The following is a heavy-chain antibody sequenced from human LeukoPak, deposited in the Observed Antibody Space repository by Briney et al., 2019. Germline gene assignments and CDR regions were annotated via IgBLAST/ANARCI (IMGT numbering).Heavy chain of an antibody. CDR1: GGSFSGYY. Sequence: SETLSLTCAVYGGSFSGYYWSWIRQPPGKGLEWIGEINHSGSTNYNPSLKSRVTISVDTSKNQFSLKLSSVTAADTAVYYCARHPPTVVVTLFDYWGQGTLVTVSS. D-gene: IGHD2-21*02. J-gene: IGHJ4*02. V-gene: IGHV4-34*01. CDR3: ARHPPTVVVTLFDY. CDR2: INHSGST.